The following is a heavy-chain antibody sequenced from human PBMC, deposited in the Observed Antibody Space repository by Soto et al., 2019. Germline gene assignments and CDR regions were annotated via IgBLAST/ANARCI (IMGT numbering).Heavy chain of an antibody. CDR3: ARGRQYGYYVDY. CDR2: INGDGSST. V-gene: IGHV3-74*01. Sequence: EVQLVESGGGLVQSGGSLRLSCAASGFTFSSYWMHWVRQAPGKGLVWVSRINGDGSSTNYADSVKGRFTISRDNAKNTLYLQMNSLRAEDTAVYYCARGRQYGYYVDYWGQGTLVTVSS. J-gene: IGHJ4*02. D-gene: IGHD3-10*01. CDR1: GFTFSSYW.